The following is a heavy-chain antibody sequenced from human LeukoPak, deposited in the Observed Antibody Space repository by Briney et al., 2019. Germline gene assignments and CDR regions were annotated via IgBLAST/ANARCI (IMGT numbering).Heavy chain of an antibody. D-gene: IGHD1-26*01. CDR3: GRVGFMDPVAFDI. Sequence: PSETLSLTCTVSGGSISSYYWSWIRQPPGKGLEWIGYIYTSGSTNYNPSLKNRVTISVDPSKNQFSLKLSSVTAAATAVDYVGRVGFMDPVAFDIWGQGTMVTVSS. CDR1: GGSISSYY. J-gene: IGHJ3*02. CDR2: IYTSGST. V-gene: IGHV4-4*09.